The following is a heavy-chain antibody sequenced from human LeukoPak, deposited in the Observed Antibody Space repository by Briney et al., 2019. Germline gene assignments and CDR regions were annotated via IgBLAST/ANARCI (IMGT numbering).Heavy chain of an antibody. Sequence: PSETLSLTCAVSGGSISSSNWWSWVRQPPGKRLEWIGEIYHSGSTNYNPSLKSRVTISVDKSKNQFSLKLSSVTAADTAVYYCARASVGATPFDYWGQGTLVTVSS. J-gene: IGHJ4*02. D-gene: IGHD1-26*01. CDR1: GGSISSSNW. V-gene: IGHV4-4*02. CDR2: IYHSGST. CDR3: ARASVGATPFDY.